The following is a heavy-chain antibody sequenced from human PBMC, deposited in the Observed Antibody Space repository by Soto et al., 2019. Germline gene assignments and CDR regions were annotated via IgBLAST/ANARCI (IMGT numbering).Heavy chain of an antibody. Sequence: GGSLRLSCAASGFTFSSYGMHWVRQAPGKGLEWVAVISYDGSNKYYADSVKGRFTISGDNSKNTLYLQMNSLRAEDTAVYYCAKGGGCSGGSCYYGMDVWGQGTTVTVSS. J-gene: IGHJ6*02. V-gene: IGHV3-30*18. D-gene: IGHD2-15*01. CDR3: AKGGGCSGGSCYYGMDV. CDR1: GFTFSSYG. CDR2: ISYDGSNK.